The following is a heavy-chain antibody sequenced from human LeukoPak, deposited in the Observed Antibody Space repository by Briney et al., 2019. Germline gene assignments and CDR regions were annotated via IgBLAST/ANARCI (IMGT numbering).Heavy chain of an antibody. J-gene: IGHJ4*02. D-gene: IGHD3-3*01. CDR3: ARNDFWSGYYKWVWYFDY. CDR1: GGSSSGYY. CDR2: INHSGST. Sequence: SETLSLTCAVYGGSSSGYYWSWIRQPPGKGLEWIGEINHSGSTNYNPSLKSRVTISVDTSKNQFSLKLSSVTAADTAVYYCARNDFWSGYYKWVWYFDYWGQGTLVTVSS. V-gene: IGHV4-34*01.